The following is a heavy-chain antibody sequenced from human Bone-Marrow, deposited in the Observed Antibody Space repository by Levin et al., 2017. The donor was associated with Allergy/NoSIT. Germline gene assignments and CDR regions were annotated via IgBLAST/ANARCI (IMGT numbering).Heavy chain of an antibody. J-gene: IGHJ5*02. CDR3: ARRASGKNWFDP. V-gene: IGHV4-39*01. D-gene: IGHD1-14*01. Sequence: SETLSLTCTVSGGSISSSIYYWGWVRQPPGKGLEWIASIFYSGRIYYNLSLKSRVTISVDTSKNQFSLKLSSVTAADTALYYCARRASGKNWFDPWGRGTLVTVSS. CDR1: GGSISSSIYY. CDR2: IFYSGRI.